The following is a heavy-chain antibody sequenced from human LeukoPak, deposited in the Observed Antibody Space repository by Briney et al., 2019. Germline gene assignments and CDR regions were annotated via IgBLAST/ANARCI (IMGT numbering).Heavy chain of an antibody. D-gene: IGHD3-3*01. V-gene: IGHV4-61*02. CDR3: ARDHDFWSGYYARDSDAFDI. CDR1: GGSISSGSYY. Sequence: SETLSLTCTVSGGSISSGSYYWSWIRQPAGKGPEWIGRIYTSGSTNYNPSLKSRVTISVDTSKNQFSLKLSSVTAADTAVYYCARDHDFWSGYYARDSDAFDIWGQGTMVTVSS. CDR2: IYTSGST. J-gene: IGHJ3*02.